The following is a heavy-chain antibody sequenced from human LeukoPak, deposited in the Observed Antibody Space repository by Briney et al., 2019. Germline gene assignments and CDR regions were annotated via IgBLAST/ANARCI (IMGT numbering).Heavy chain of an antibody. V-gene: IGHV4-34*01. CDR2: INHSGST. D-gene: IGHD2-21*02. CDR3: ARGGFYCGGDCYVDY. CDR1: GGSFSPYY. Sequence: SETLSLTYAVYGGSFSPYYWSWIRQPPGKGLEWIGEINHSGSTNYNPSLKSRVTISVDTSKNQFSLRLSSVTAADTAVYYCARGGFYCGGDCYVDYWGQGTLVTVSS. J-gene: IGHJ4*02.